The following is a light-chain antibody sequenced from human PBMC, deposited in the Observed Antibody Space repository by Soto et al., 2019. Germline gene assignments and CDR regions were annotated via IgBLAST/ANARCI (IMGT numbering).Light chain of an antibody. CDR1: SSNIGSNT. J-gene: IGLJ1*01. V-gene: IGLV1-44*01. Sequence: QSVLTQPPSASGTPGQRVIISCSGSSSNIGSNTVNWYQQLPGAAPKLLIQSNNQWPSGVPDRFSGSQSGTSASLAISGLQSEDEADYYCAVWDDSLNGYVFGTGTKLTVL. CDR3: AVWDDSLNGYV. CDR2: SNN.